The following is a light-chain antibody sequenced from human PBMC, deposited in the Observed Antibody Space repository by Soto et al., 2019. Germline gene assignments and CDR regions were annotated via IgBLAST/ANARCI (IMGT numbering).Light chain of an antibody. Sequence: EIVLTQSPGTLSLSPRERATLSCRASQSVSSSYLAWYQQKPGQAPRLLIYGASARATGIPDRFSGSGSGTDLTLSISRLEPEDFAVYYCQQYGSSPLYTFGQGTKLEIK. CDR1: QSVSSSY. CDR3: QQYGSSPLYT. CDR2: GAS. J-gene: IGKJ2*01. V-gene: IGKV3-20*01.